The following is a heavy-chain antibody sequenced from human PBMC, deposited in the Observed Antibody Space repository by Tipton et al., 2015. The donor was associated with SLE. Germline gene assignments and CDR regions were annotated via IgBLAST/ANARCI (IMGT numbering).Heavy chain of an antibody. Sequence: TLSLTCTVSGASLRRASHYWGWIRQPPGKGLEWIATISYDESAYYTPSLHGRGALSFDTSRSQFSLRVASVTAADTAVYYCALLRKGFSLLIWGQGTLVTVSS. CDR1: GASLRRASHY. D-gene: IGHD2-21*01. V-gene: IGHV4-39*07. CDR2: ISYDESA. J-gene: IGHJ4*02. CDR3: ALLRKGFSLLI.